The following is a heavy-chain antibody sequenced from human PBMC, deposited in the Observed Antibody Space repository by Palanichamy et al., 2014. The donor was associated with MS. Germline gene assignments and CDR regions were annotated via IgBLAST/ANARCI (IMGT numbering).Heavy chain of an antibody. V-gene: IGHV4-30-2*01. CDR1: GGSISSGGYS. Sequence: QLQLQESGSGLVKPSPDPCPSPCAVSGGSISSGGYSWSWDPAATRKGLEWIGYIYHSGSTYYNPSLKSRVTISVDRSKNQFSLKLSSVTAADTAVYYCARALGYCSGGSCYRGYYYYMDVWGKGTTVTVSS. CDR3: ARALGYCSGGSCYRGYYYYMDV. CDR2: IYHSGST. J-gene: IGHJ6*03. D-gene: IGHD2-15*01.